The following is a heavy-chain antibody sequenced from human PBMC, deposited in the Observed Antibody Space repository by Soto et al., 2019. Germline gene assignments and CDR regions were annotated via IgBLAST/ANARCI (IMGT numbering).Heavy chain of an antibody. D-gene: IGHD3-3*01. Sequence: SETLSLTCTVSGGSISSGDYYWSWIRQPPGKGLEWIGYIYYSGSTYYNPSLKSRVTISVDTSKNQFSLKLSSVTAADTAVYYCARYYDFWSGYYTFPIPETYGMDVWGQGTTVTVSS. J-gene: IGHJ6*02. CDR1: GGSISSGDYY. CDR2: IYYSGST. V-gene: IGHV4-30-4*01. CDR3: ARYYDFWSGYYTFPIPETYGMDV.